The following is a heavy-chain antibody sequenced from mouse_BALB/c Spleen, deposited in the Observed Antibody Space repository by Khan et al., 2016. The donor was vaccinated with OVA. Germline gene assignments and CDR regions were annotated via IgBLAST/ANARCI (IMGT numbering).Heavy chain of an antibody. CDR3: ARSAI. V-gene: IGHV5-6-3*01. D-gene: IGHD2-12*01. Sequence: EVELVESGGGLVQPGGSLKRSCAASSFTISSYGMSSVRQTPDKRLELVATIDRNGGSTDFQDSVKRRSTISGDNATNALYLQMRSLQSEDTAMYYCARSAIWGQGTTLTVSS. CDR1: SFTISSYG. J-gene: IGHJ2*01. CDR2: IDRNGGST.